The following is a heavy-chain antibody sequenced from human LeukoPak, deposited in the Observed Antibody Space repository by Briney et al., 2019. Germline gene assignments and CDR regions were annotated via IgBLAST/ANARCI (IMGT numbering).Heavy chain of an antibody. V-gene: IGHV1-46*01. J-gene: IGHJ4*02. CDR2: INPSGGST. Sequence: ASVKVSCKASGYTFTSYGISWVRQAPGQGLEWMGIINPSGGSTSYAQKFQGRVTMTRDTSTSTVYMELSSLRSEDTAVYYCARDPSYCSGGSCYASYYFDYWGQGTLVTVSS. CDR1: GYTFTSYG. CDR3: ARDPSYCSGGSCYASYYFDY. D-gene: IGHD2-15*01.